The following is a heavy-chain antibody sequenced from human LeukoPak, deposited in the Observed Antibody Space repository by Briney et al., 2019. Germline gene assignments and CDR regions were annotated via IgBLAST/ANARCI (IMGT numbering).Heavy chain of an antibody. CDR2: IYHSGST. CDR3: ASDRTRHNWFDP. D-gene: IGHD2-2*01. J-gene: IGHJ5*02. Sequence: SETLSLTCTVSGYSISTGYYWGCIRQPPGKGLEWIGSIYHSGSTYYNPSLKSRVTISVDTSKNQFSLKLSSVTAADTAVYYCASDRTRHNWFDPWGQGTLVTVSS. CDR1: GYSISTGYY. V-gene: IGHV4-38-2*02.